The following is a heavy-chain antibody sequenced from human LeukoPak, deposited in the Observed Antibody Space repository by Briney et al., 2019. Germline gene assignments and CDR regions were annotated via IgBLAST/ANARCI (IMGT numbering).Heavy chain of an antibody. J-gene: IGHJ6*04. D-gene: IGHD2-8*01. CDR2: IKDDGGEG. Sequence: GGSLRLSCAASGFTFSSYWMTWVRQAPGKGLEWVANIKDDGGEGYYVDSVKGRFTVSRDNANNSLYLQLTSLRAEDTAVYYCATRYCTISACRAASYKSFDVWGKGTTVTVSS. CDR1: GFTFSSYW. CDR3: ATRYCTISACRAASYKSFDV. V-gene: IGHV3-7*01.